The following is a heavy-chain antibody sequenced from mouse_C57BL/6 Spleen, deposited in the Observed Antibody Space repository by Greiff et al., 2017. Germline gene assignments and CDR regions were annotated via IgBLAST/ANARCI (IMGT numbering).Heavy chain of an antibody. Sequence: VQLQQPGAELVKPGASVKLSCKASGYTFTSYWMHWVKQRPGQGLEWIGMIHPNSGSTNYNEKFKSKATLTVNKSSSTAYMQLSSLTSKDSAVYYCASSLPSLDYWGQGTTLTVSS. J-gene: IGHJ2*01. D-gene: IGHD6-5*01. CDR3: ASSLPSLDY. CDR1: GYTFTSYW. CDR2: IHPNSGST. V-gene: IGHV1-64*01.